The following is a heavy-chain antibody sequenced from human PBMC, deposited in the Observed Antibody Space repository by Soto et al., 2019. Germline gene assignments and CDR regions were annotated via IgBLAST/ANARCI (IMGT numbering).Heavy chain of an antibody. D-gene: IGHD5-12*01. CDR2: IHYSGST. V-gene: IGHV4-61*01. J-gene: IGHJ4*02. Sequence: PSETLSLTCTVSGGSVSSGSHYWSWIRQPPGKGLEWIGYIHYSGSTYYSPSLKSRASMSMDTSKNLFSLMLRSLTAADTAVYFCARVKATLYRHYYFDYWGQGTPVTVSS. CDR3: ARVKATLYRHYYFDY. CDR1: GGSVSSGSHY.